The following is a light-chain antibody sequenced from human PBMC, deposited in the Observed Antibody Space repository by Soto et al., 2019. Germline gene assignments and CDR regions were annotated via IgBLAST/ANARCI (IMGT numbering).Light chain of an antibody. Sequence: EIVLTQTPGTLSLSPGERATLSCRASQSVNSNHLAWYQQRPGQAPRLLVYGASSRANGIPDRLSGSGSGTDFTLTISRLEPEDFAVYYCHQYGTSPWTFGQWTKVEIK. CDR3: HQYGTSPWT. CDR2: GAS. J-gene: IGKJ1*01. CDR1: QSVNSNH. V-gene: IGKV3-20*01.